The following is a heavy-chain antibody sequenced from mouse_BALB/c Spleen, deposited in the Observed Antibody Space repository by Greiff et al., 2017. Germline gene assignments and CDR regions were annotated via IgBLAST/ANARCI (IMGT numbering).Heavy chain of an antibody. CDR2: ISYDGSN. V-gene: IGHV3-6*02. CDR1: GYSITSGYY. CDR3: ARWYFDV. J-gene: IGHJ1*01. Sequence: DVKLLESGPGLVKPSQSLSLTCSVTGYSITSGYYWNWIRQFPGNKLEWMGYISYDGSNNYNPSLKNRISITRDTSKNQFFLKLNSVTTEDTATYYCARWYFDVWGAGTTVTVSS.